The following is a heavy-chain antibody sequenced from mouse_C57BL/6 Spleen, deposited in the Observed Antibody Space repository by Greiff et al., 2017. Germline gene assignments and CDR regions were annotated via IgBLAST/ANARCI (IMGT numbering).Heavy chain of an antibody. CDR2: INPNNGGT. CDR1: GYTFTDYY. CDR3: ARRYYGSSYLDYYAMDY. V-gene: IGHV1-26*01. Sequence: VQLQQSGPELVKPGASVKISCKASGYTFTDYYMNWVKQSHGKSLEWIGDINPNNGGTSYNQKFKGKATLTVDKSSSTAYMELRSLTSEDSAVYYCARRYYGSSYLDYYAMDYWGQGTSGTVSA. D-gene: IGHD1-1*01. J-gene: IGHJ4*01.